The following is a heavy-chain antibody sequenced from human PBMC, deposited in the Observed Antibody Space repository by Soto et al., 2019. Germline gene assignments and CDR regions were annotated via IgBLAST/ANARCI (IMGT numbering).Heavy chain of an antibody. J-gene: IGHJ4*02. CDR3: TRDQYYSSSWPD. CDR1: GFTFSGSA. Sequence: PGGSLRLSCAASGFTFSGSAMHWVRQASGKGLEWVGRIRSKANSYATAYAASVKGRFTISRDDSKNTAYLQMNSLKTEDTAVYYCTRDQYYSSSWPDWGQGTLVTVSS. V-gene: IGHV3-73*01. D-gene: IGHD6-13*01. CDR2: IRSKANSYAT.